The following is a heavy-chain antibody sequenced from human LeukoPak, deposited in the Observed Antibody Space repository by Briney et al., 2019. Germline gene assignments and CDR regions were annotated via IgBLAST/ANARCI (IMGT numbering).Heavy chain of an antibody. CDR3: VKDGGYSGYETFGY. V-gene: IGHV3-64D*06. CDR2: ISSNGGST. D-gene: IGHD5-12*01. CDR1: GFTFSRYA. J-gene: IGHJ4*02. Sequence: QPGGSLRLSCPASGFTFSRYAMHWVRQAPGKGLEYVSAISSNGGSTYYADSVKGRFTISRDNSKNTLYLQMSSLRAEDTAVYYCVKDGGYSGYETFGYWGQGTLVTVSS.